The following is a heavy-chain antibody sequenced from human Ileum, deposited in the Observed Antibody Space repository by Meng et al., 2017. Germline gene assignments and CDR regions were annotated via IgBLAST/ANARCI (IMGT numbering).Heavy chain of an antibody. CDR3: VSERRRSYFFDY. Sequence: QVQLQESGPGLGKPAQTLSLKGTVSGGSSTSGDYYWSWIRQPPGKGLEWIGYIFYTGATYSNPSLKSRVTVSLDTSKSQFSLKLSSVTAADTAIYYCVSERRRSYFFDYWGQGTLVTVSS. J-gene: IGHJ4*02. CDR2: IFYTGAT. CDR1: GGSSTSGDYY. V-gene: IGHV4-30-4*01.